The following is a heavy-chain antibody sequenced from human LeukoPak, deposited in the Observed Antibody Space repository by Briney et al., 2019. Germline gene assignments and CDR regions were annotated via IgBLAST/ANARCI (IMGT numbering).Heavy chain of an antibody. CDR2: MNPNSGNT. CDR1: GYTFTSYD. Sequence: AASVKVSCKASGYTFTSYDINWVRQATGQGLEWMGWMNPNSGNTGYAQKFQGRVTMTRNTSISTAYMELSSLRSEDTAVYYCARAAYYDSLSAYYYGMDVWGQGTTVTVSS. J-gene: IGHJ6*02. D-gene: IGHD3-22*01. CDR3: ARAAYYDSLSAYYYGMDV. V-gene: IGHV1-8*01.